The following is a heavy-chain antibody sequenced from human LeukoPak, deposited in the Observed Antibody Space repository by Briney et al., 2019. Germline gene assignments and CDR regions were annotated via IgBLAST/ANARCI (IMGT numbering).Heavy chain of an antibody. Sequence: GGSLRLSCAASGFTFSSYAMSWVRQAPGKGLEWVANIKQDGSEKYYVDSVKGRFTISRDNAKNSLYLQMNSLRAEDTAVYYCARDRGTMIVVAPFDYWGQGTLVTVSS. V-gene: IGHV3-7*01. D-gene: IGHD3-22*01. J-gene: IGHJ4*02. CDR3: ARDRGTMIVVAPFDY. CDR2: IKQDGSEK. CDR1: GFTFSSYA.